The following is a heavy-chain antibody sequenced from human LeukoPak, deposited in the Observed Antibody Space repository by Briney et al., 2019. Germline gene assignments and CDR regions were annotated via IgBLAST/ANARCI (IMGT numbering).Heavy chain of an antibody. CDR2: IYTSGST. Sequence: SETLSLTCTVSGGSISSYYWSWSRQPAGKGLEWIGRIYTSGSTNYNPSLKSRVTISVDTSKNHFSLKLSSVTAADTAVYFCARDSYCSGGSCSFFYWGQGTLVTVSS. CDR3: ARDSYCSGGSCSFFY. D-gene: IGHD2-15*01. V-gene: IGHV4-4*07. J-gene: IGHJ4*02. CDR1: GGSISSYY.